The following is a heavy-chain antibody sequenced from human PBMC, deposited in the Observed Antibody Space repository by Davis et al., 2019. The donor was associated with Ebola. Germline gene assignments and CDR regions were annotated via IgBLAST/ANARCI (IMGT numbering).Heavy chain of an antibody. V-gene: IGHV3-74*01. Sequence: GESLKISCAASGFTFSSTLMHWVRQDLGKGLEWVSAIDDDGSSRNYADSVKGRFTISRDNAKNMLYLQMNSLRAEDTAIYYCASAISVGGHKWGQGTLVTVSS. CDR2: IDDDGSSR. CDR1: GFTFSSTL. J-gene: IGHJ4*02. D-gene: IGHD6-19*01. CDR3: ASAISVGGHK.